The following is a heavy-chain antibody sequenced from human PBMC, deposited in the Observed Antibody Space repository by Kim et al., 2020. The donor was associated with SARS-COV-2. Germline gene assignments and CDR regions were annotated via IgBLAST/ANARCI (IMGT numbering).Heavy chain of an antibody. J-gene: IGHJ4*02. V-gene: IGHV1-46*01. D-gene: IGHD6-6*01. Sequence: QGRVTMTRDTSTSTVYMELSSLRSEDTAVYYCARGGSIAARRLGVRPLDYWGQGTLVTVSS. CDR3: ARGGSIAARRLGVRPLDY.